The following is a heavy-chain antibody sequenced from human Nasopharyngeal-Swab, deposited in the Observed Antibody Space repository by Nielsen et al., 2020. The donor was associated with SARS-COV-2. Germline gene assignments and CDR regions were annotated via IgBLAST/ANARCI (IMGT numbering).Heavy chain of an antibody. CDR1: GFTFSSYW. CDR3: ARTYSGSYRGYFDY. J-gene: IGHJ4*02. CDR2: IKQDGSEK. Sequence: GESLKISCAASGFTFSSYWMSWVRQAPGKGLEWVANIKQDGSEKYYVDSVKGRFTISRDNAKNSLYLQMNSLRAEDTAVYYCARTYSGSYRGYFDYWGQGTLVTVSS. D-gene: IGHD1-26*01. V-gene: IGHV3-7*01.